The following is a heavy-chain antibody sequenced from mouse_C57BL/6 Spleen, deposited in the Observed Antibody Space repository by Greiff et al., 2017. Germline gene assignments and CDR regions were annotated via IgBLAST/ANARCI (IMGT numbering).Heavy chain of an antibody. J-gene: IGHJ4*01. Sequence: EVNLEESGGGLVKPGGSRNLPCAASGFTFSDFGLHWVRQAQEKGLEWVAYISSGSSTISYAAIVKGRFTFSSDNPKNTVFLMITRLTSEDAAVYYCARGEDYDSVYYYALDFWGQGTSVTVSS. V-gene: IGHV5-17*01. CDR3: ARGEDYDSVYYYALDF. D-gene: IGHD2-4*01. CDR1: GFTFSDFG. CDR2: ISSGSSTI.